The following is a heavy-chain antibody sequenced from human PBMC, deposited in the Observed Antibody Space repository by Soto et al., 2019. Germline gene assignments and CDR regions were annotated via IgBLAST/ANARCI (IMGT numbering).Heavy chain of an antibody. V-gene: IGHV3-15*07. J-gene: IGHJ6*03. D-gene: IGHD3-10*01. CDR1: GFPFINAW. Sequence: PGGSLRLSCAASGFPFINAWMHWVRQAPGKGLEWVGRIKSKGNGGTTDYAAPVKGRFTISRDDSKNTLYLQMNSLKTEDTAVYYCTTDITMVRGVIDPNYYYYMDVWGKGTTVTVSS. CDR3: TTDITMVRGVIDPNYYYYMDV. CDR2: IKSKGNGGTT.